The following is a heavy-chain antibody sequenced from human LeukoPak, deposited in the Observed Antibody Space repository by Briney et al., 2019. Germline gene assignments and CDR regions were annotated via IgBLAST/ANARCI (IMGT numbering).Heavy chain of an antibody. J-gene: IGHJ1*01. D-gene: IGHD3-9*01. CDR3: ANSYDILTGYYSH. CDR2: ISGSGGST. V-gene: IGHV3-23*01. CDR1: GFTFSSYA. Sequence: GGSLRLSCAASGFTFSSYAMSWVRQAPGKGLEWVSAISGSGGSTYYADSVKGRFTISRDNSKNTLYLQMNSLRAEDTAVYCCANSYDILTGYYSHWGQGTLVTVSS.